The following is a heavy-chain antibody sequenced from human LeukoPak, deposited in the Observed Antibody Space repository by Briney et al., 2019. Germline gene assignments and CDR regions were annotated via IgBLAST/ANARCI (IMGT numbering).Heavy chain of an antibody. Sequence: PGGSLRLSCAASGFSFSDYNMNWVRQAPGKALEWVSSITTTGTYIYYGDSVKGRFTISRDNAKNSLYLQMNGLRAEDTAVYYCARGGYDFWSGYYTYYYYYMDVWGKGTTVTVSS. D-gene: IGHD3-3*01. V-gene: IGHV3-21*01. CDR2: ITTTGTYI. CDR1: GFSFSDYN. CDR3: ARGGYDFWSGYYTYYYYYMDV. J-gene: IGHJ6*03.